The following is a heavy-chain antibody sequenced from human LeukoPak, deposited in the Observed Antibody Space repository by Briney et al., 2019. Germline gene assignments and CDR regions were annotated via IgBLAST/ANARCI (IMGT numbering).Heavy chain of an antibody. CDR1: GGSISSGSYY. Sequence: TSETLSLTCTVSGGSISSGSYYWGWIRQPPGKGLEWIGSIYHSGSTYYNPSLKSRVTISVDTSKNQFSLKLSSVTAADTAVYYCARGNGMATIMTKVWQTMEFDYWGQGTLVTVSS. V-gene: IGHV4-39*07. D-gene: IGHD5-24*01. J-gene: IGHJ4*02. CDR2: IYHSGST. CDR3: ARGNGMATIMTKVWQTMEFDY.